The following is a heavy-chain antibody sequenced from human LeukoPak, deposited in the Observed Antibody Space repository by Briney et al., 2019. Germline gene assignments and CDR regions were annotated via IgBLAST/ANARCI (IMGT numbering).Heavy chain of an antibody. D-gene: IGHD2-15*01. CDR2: IYYSGST. Sequence: ASETLSLTCTVSGGSISSYYWSWIRQPPGKGLEWIGYIYYSGSTNYNPSLKSRVTISVDTSKNQFSLKLSSVTAADTAVYYCARAYCSGGSCYFGGYYYYGMDVWGQGTTVTVSS. V-gene: IGHV4-59*01. J-gene: IGHJ6*02. CDR1: GGSISSYY. CDR3: ARAYCSGGSCYFGGYYYYGMDV.